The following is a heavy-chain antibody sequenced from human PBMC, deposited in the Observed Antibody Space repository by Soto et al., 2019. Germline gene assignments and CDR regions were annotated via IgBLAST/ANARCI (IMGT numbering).Heavy chain of an antibody. CDR3: ARAHGIPGYCISTSCYVFDY. CDR2: ISYDGSNK. CDR1: GFTFSTYA. J-gene: IGHJ4*02. D-gene: IGHD2-2*01. Sequence: GGSLRLSCAASGFTFSTYAMHWVRQAPGKGLEWVAVISYDGSNKYYADSVKGRFTISRDNSKNTLYLQMNSLRAEDTAVYYCARAHGIPGYCISTSCYVFDYWGQGT. V-gene: IGHV3-30-3*01.